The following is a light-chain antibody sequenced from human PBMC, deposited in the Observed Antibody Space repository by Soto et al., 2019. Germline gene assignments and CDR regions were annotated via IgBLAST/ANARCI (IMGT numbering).Light chain of an antibody. V-gene: IGKV3-11*01. CDR1: QSISTH. Sequence: EIVLTQSPATLSLSPGEGATLSCRASQSISTHLAWYQQRPGQAPRLLIYDASNRATGIPARFSGSGSGTDFTLTINSLEPEDFAVYHCQQRSDWPPWTFGQGTKVEIK. J-gene: IGKJ1*01. CDR3: QQRSDWPPWT. CDR2: DAS.